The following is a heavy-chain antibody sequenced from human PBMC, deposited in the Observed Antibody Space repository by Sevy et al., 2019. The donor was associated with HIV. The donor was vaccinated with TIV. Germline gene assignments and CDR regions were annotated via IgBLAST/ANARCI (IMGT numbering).Heavy chain of an antibody. Sequence: GGCLRLSCAASGFTFTGSALHWVRQASGKGLEGVGRIRSKPNNYATAYAASVKGRFTISRDDSKNTAYLEMNSLKTQDTAVYYCNPGSGFWGQGTLVTVSS. CDR3: NPGSGF. V-gene: IGHV3-73*01. CDR1: GFTFTGSA. J-gene: IGHJ4*02. D-gene: IGHD3-10*01. CDR2: IRSKPNNYAT.